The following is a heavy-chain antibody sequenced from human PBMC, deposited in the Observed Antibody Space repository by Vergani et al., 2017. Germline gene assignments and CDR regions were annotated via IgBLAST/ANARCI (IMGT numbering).Heavy chain of an antibody. CDR3: AKSRERKVVTAIRDEGVYYFDY. CDR1: GFTFSSYG. J-gene: IGHJ4*02. D-gene: IGHD2-21*02. Sequence: QVQLVESGGGVVQPGGSLRLSCAASGFTFSSYGMHWVRQAPGKGLEWVAFIRYDGSNKYYADSVKGRFTISRDNSKNTLYLQMNSLRAEDTAVYYCAKSRERKVVTAIRDEGVYYFDYWGQGTLVTVSS. CDR2: IRYDGSNK. V-gene: IGHV3-30*02.